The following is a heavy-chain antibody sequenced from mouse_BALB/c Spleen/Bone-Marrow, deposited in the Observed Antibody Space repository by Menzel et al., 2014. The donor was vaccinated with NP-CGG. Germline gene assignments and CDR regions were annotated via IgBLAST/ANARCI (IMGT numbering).Heavy chain of an antibody. CDR1: GFDFSGFW. Sequence: EVKLVESRGGLVQPGGSLKLSCAASGFDFSGFWMGWVRQAPGKGLEWIGEINPDSSTINYAPSLKDRFIISRDNAKNTLYLQVSKVRSEDTALYYCARLGYYGGFAYWGQGTLVTVSA. V-gene: IGHV4-1*02. CDR3: ARLGYYGGFAY. CDR2: INPDSSTI. D-gene: IGHD2-3*01. J-gene: IGHJ3*01.